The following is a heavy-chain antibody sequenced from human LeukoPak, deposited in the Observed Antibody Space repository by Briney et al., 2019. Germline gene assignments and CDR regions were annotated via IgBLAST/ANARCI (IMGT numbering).Heavy chain of an antibody. D-gene: IGHD2-15*01. CDR1: GFTVSSNY. CDR2: ISYDGSNK. Sequence: GGSLRLSCAASGFTVSSNYMTWVRQAPGKGLEWVAVISYDGSNKYYADSVKGRFTISRDNSKNTLYLQMNSLRAEDTAVYYCARDRYCSGGSCYSFDYWGQGTLVTVSS. V-gene: IGHV3-30-3*01. CDR3: ARDRYCSGGSCYSFDY. J-gene: IGHJ4*02.